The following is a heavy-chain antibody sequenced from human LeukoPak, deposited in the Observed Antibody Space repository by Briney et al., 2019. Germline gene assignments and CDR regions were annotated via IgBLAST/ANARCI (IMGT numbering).Heavy chain of an antibody. J-gene: IGHJ5*02. V-gene: IGHV4-34*01. CDR3: ASFPRYDSSGS. CDR2: INHSGST. Sequence: SETLSLTCAVYGGSFSGYYWSWIRQPPGKGLEWIGEINHSGSTNYNPSLKSRVTISVDTSKNQFSLKLSSVTAADTAVYYCASFPRYDSSGSWGQGTLVTVSS. CDR1: GGSFSGYY. D-gene: IGHD3-22*01.